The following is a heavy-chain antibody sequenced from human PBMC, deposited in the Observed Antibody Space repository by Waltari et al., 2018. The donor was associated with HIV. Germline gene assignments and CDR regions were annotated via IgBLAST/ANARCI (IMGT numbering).Heavy chain of an antibody. D-gene: IGHD6-19*01. CDR3: ARDPSSSSGWYPHYYYYGMDV. Sequence: SAYNGNTNEAQKLQGRVTMTTDTSTSTAYMELRSLRSDDTAVYYCARDPSSSSGWYPHYYYYGMDVWGQGTTVTVSS. CDR2: SAYNGNT. J-gene: IGHJ6*02. V-gene: IGHV1-18*01.